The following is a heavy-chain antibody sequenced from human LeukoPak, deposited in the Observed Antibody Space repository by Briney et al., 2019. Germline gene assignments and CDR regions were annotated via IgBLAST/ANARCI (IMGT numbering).Heavy chain of an antibody. CDR1: GYTFTGYY. V-gene: IGHV1-2*02. CDR3: ASVRGGVLRYFDWLLPLGQ. J-gene: IGHJ4*02. Sequence: ASVKVSCKASGYTFTGYYMHWVRQAPGQGLEWMGWINPNSGVTNYAQKFQGRVTMTRDTSISTAYMELSRLRSDDTAVYYCASVRGGVLRYFDWLLPLGQWGQGTLVTVSS. CDR2: INPNSGVT. D-gene: IGHD3-9*01.